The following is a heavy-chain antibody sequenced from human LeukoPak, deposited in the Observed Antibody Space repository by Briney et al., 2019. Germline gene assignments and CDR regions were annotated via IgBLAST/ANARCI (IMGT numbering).Heavy chain of an antibody. J-gene: IGHJ3*02. CDR1: GFTFSRYD. Sequence: HPGGSLTLSCAASGFTFSRYDMHWVRQAPGKGLEWVAVISYDGSNNYYADSVKGRFTISRDNSKNTLYLQMNSLRAEDTAVYYCATGRRAGIVGASPQAHDAFDIWGQGTMVTVSS. V-gene: IGHV3-30-3*01. CDR2: ISYDGSNN. CDR3: ATGRRAGIVGASPQAHDAFDI. D-gene: IGHD1-26*01.